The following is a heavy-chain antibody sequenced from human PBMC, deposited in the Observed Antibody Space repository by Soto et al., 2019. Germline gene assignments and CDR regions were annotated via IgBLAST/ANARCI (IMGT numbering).Heavy chain of an antibody. CDR1: GGSISSYY. D-gene: IGHD6-13*01. CDR2: IYYSGST. J-gene: IGHJ6*03. V-gene: IGHV4-59*01. CDR3: ARAYSSSWYYYYYMDV. Sequence: SETLSLTCTVSGGSISSYYWSWIRQPPGKGLEWIGYIYYSGSTNYNPSLKSRVTISVDTSKNQFSLKLSSVTAADTAVYYCARAYSSSWYYYYYMDVWGKGTTVTVSS.